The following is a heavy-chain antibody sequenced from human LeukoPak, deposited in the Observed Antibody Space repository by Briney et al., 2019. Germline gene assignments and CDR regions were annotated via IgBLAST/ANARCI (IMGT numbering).Heavy chain of an antibody. D-gene: IGHD4-17*01. CDR2: INPNSGGT. Sequence: ASVKVSCNASGYTFTGYYMHWVRQAPGQGLEWMGWINPNSGGTNYAQKFQGRVTMTRDTSISTAYMELSRLRSDDTAVYYCARDPSSTVDAFDIWGQGTMVTVSS. CDR1: GYTFTGYY. J-gene: IGHJ3*02. V-gene: IGHV1-2*02. CDR3: ARDPSSTVDAFDI.